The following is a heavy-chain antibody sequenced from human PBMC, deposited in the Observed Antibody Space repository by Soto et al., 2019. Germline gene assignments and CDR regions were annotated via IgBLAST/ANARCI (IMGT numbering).Heavy chain of an antibody. CDR1: GGSISRNSYY. CDR3: ARGAGTRYYYYGMDV. Sequence: PTETLSLTCTVSGGSISRNSYYWGWIRQPPGKGLEWIGSIYYSGSTYYNPSLKSRVTISVDTSKNQFSLKLSSVTAADTAVYYCARGAGTRYYYYGMDVWGQGTTVTVSS. J-gene: IGHJ6*02. CDR2: IYYSGST. V-gene: IGHV4-39*07. D-gene: IGHD6-13*01.